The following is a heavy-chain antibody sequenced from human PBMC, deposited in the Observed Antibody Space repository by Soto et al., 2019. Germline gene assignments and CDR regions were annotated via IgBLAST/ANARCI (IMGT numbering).Heavy chain of an antibody. Sequence: QLQLQESGPGLVKPSETLSLTCTVSGGSISSSSYYWGWIRQPPGKGLEWIGSIYYSGSTYYNPSLKSRVTISVDTSKNQFSLKLSSVTAADTAVYYCARLIGSGKYYYYGMDVWGQGTTVTVSS. CDR3: ARLIGSGKYYYYGMDV. J-gene: IGHJ6*02. CDR2: IYYSGST. V-gene: IGHV4-39*01. CDR1: GGSISSSSYY. D-gene: IGHD3-10*01.